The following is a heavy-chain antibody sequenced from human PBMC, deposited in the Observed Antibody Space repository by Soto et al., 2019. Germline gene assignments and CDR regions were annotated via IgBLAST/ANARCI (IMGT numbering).Heavy chain of an antibody. V-gene: IGHV3-9*01. D-gene: IGHD6-19*01. CDR3: AKGRAVAGSLAQIFDY. J-gene: IGHJ4*02. Sequence: EVQLVESGGGLVQPGRSLRLSCAASGFTFDDYAMHWVRQAPGKGLEWVSGISWNSGSIGYADSVKGRFTISRDNAKNSLYLQMNSLRAEDTALYYCAKGRAVAGSLAQIFDYWGQGTLVTVSS. CDR1: GFTFDDYA. CDR2: ISWNSGSI.